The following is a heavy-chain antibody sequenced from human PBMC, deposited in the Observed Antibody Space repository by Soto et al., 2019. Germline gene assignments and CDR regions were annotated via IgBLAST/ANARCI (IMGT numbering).Heavy chain of an antibody. CDR1: GFTFSSYA. Sequence: EVQLVESGGGLVQPGGSLRLSCSVSGFTFSSYAMHWVRQAPGKGLEFVSAISDNGGSTYYPDSVRGRFTISRDNSKNTLYLQMSSLRPEDTAVYYCVKDPASSGWYWFFHHWGQGTLVTVSS. D-gene: IGHD6-19*01. J-gene: IGHJ1*01. CDR2: ISDNGGST. V-gene: IGHV3-64D*06. CDR3: VKDPASSGWYWFFHH.